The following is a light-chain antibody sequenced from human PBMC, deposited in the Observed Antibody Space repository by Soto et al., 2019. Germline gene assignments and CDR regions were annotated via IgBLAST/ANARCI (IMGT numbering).Light chain of an antibody. V-gene: IGKV3-15*01. CDR3: QEYSKWPLFT. Sequence: EIVVTQSPGILSVSPGERATLSCRASQSVSRNLAWYQQKPGKAPTLLIYGASTRATGIPARFIGSGSGTELTLIISSLQSEDFAVYYCQEYSKWPLFTFGPGTKVEIK. CDR2: GAS. J-gene: IGKJ3*01. CDR1: QSVSRN.